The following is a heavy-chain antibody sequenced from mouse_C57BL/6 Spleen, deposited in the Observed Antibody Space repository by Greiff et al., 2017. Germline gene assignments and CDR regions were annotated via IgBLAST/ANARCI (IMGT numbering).Heavy chain of an antibody. CDR1: GYTFTSYW. D-gene: IGHD1-1*01. J-gene: IGHJ4*01. CDR2: IDPSDSYT. Sequence: QVQLQQPGAELVRPGTSMKLSCKASGYTFTSYWMHWVKQRPGQGLEWIGVIDPSDSYTNYNQKFKGKATLTVDTSSSTAYMQLSSLTSEDSAVYYCARRNYGSSYEAMDYWGQGTSVTVSS. V-gene: IGHV1-59*01. CDR3: ARRNYGSSYEAMDY.